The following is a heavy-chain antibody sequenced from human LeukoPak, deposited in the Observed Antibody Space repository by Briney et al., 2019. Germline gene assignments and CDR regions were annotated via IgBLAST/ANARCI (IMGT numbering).Heavy chain of an antibody. Sequence: GRTPRLSCAASGFIFSDYGMHCVRQTPGKGLERVTLVMNDGSDKYYADSVKGRFTISRENSKNTLYLQMNSLRPEDTAVNYCAKHYYGSGSQKYYFDYWGQGTLVTVSS. CDR1: GFIFSDYG. D-gene: IGHD3-10*01. V-gene: IGHV3-30*02. J-gene: IGHJ4*02. CDR3: AKHYYGSGSQKYYFDY. CDR2: VMNDGSDK.